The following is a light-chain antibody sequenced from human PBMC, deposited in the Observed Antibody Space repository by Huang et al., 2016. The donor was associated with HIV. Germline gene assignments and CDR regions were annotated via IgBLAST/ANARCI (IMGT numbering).Light chain of an antibody. V-gene: IGKV1-39*01. CDR3: QQSDDTPRT. CDR1: QSIRKY. Sequence: DIQMTQSPSSLSASVGDRVTIACRASQSIRKYLNWYQQKPGEAPKLLLPSASSLQSVVPSRFSGSGSGTDFTLTIASLQPEDFATYYCQQSDDTPRTFGQGTNVVI. CDR2: SAS. J-gene: IGKJ1*01.